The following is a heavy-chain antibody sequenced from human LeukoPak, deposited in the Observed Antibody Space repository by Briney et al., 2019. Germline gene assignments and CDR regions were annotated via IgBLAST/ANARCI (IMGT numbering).Heavy chain of an antibody. CDR2: ISAYNGNT. V-gene: IGHV1-18*01. J-gene: IGHJ3*02. CDR1: GYTFTSYG. Sequence: ASVKVSCKASGYTFTSYGISWVRQAPGQGLERMGWISAYNGNTNYAQKLQGRVTMTTDTSTSTAYMELRSLRSDDTAVYYCARRVSSGDAFDIWGQGTMVTVSS. CDR3: ARRVSSGDAFDI. D-gene: IGHD5-18*01.